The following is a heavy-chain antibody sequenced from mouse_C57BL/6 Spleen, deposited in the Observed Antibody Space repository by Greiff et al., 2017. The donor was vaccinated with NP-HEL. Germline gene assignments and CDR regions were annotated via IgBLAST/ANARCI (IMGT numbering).Heavy chain of an antibody. J-gene: IGHJ1*03. CDR2: ISDGGSYT. V-gene: IGHV5-4*01. Sequence: EVQLQQSGGGLVKPGGSLKLSCAASGFTFSSYAMSWVRQTPEKRLEWVATISDGGSYTNYPDNVKGRFTISRDNAKNNLYLQMSHLKAEDTAMYYCAREGIYYDYGGYFDVWGTGTTVTVSS. D-gene: IGHD2-4*01. CDR1: GFTFSSYA. CDR3: AREGIYYDYGGYFDV.